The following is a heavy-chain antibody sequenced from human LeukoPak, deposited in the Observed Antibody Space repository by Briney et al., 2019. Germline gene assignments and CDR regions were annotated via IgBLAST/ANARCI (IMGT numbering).Heavy chain of an antibody. CDR2: IYYSGST. D-gene: IGHD2-15*01. Sequence: SETLSLTCTVSGGSISSYYWSWIRQPPGKGLEWIGFIYYSGSTNYNPSLKSRVTISVDTSKTQFSLKLTSVTAADTAVYYCARDRGPDCSGLSCWDYWGQGTLVTVSS. J-gene: IGHJ4*02. CDR3: ARDRGPDCSGLSCWDY. CDR1: GGSISSYY. V-gene: IGHV4-59*01.